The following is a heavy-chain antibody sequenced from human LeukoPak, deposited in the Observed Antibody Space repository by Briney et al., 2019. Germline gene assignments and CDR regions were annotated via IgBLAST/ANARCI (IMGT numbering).Heavy chain of an antibody. D-gene: IGHD3-9*01. CDR2: IYYSGST. CDR1: AGSISSSSYY. CDR3: ARQALRYFDWLSAYYYYGMDV. V-gene: IGHV4-39*01. J-gene: IGHJ6*02. Sequence: SETLSLTCTVSAGSISSSSYYWGWIRQPPGKGLEWIGSIYYSGSTYYNPALKGRLTISVDTSKNQFSLKLSSVTAADTAVYYCARQALRYFDWLSAYYYYGMDVWGQGTTVTVSS.